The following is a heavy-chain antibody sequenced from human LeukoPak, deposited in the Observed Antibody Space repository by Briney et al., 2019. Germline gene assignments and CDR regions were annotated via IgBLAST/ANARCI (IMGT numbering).Heavy chain of an antibody. CDR3: AREVDSSVTPASPFYFDY. V-gene: IGHV3-7*01. CDR2: IKQDGSGK. CDR1: GFTFSSYW. J-gene: IGHJ4*02. Sequence: GGSLRLSCAASGFTFSSYWMSWVRQAPGKGLEWVANIKQDGSGKYYVDSVKGRFTISRDNAKNSLYLQMNSLRAEDTAVYYCAREVDSSVTPASPFYFDYWGQGTLVTVSS. D-gene: IGHD6-19*01.